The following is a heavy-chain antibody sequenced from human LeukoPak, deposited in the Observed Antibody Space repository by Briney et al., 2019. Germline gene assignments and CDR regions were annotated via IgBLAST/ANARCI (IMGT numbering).Heavy chain of an antibody. CDR2: INPNSGGT. V-gene: IGHV1-2*02. CDR1: GYTFTGYY. J-gene: IGHJ4*02. CDR3: ARDLMDLEWFVWDFDY. D-gene: IGHD3-3*01. Sequence: GESLKISCKASGYTFTGYYMHWVRQAPGQGLEWMGWINPNSGGTNYAQKLQGRVTMTRDTSISTAYMELSRLRSDDTAVYYCARDLMDLEWFVWDFDYWGQGTLVTVSS.